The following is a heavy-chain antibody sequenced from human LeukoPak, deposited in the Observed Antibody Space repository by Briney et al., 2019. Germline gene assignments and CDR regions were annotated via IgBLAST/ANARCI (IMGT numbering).Heavy chain of an antibody. Sequence: ASVKVSCKVSGYTLTELSMHWVRQAPGKGLEWMGGFDPEDGETIYAQKFQGRVTMTEDTSTDTAYMELSSLRSEDTAVYYCATVLVGPQPPNPPNYYYYYYMDVWGKGTTVTVSS. V-gene: IGHV1-24*01. CDR3: ATVLVGPQPPNPPNYYYYYYMDV. J-gene: IGHJ6*03. CDR1: GYTLTELS. D-gene: IGHD1-14*01. CDR2: FDPEDGET.